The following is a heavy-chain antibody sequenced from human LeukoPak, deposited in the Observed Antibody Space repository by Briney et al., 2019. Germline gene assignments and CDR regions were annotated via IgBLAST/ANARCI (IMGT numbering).Heavy chain of an antibody. Sequence: ASVKVSCKASGYIFTGYYIHWVRQAPGQGLEWMGWINPNSDGTNYAQKFQGRVTMTRDTSISTAYMELSRLRSDDTAVYYCARTLDGHSLQYFDYWGQGTVVTVSS. D-gene: IGHD5-24*01. V-gene: IGHV1-2*02. CDR2: INPNSDGT. J-gene: IGHJ4*02. CDR1: GYIFTGYY. CDR3: ARTLDGHSLQYFDY.